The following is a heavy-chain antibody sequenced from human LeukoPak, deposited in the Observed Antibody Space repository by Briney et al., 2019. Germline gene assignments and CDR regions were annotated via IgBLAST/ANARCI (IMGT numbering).Heavy chain of an antibody. V-gene: IGHV1-46*01. CDR3: ARDVPYSRGWSYYYYYGMDV. D-gene: IGHD6-19*01. J-gene: IGHJ6*02. Sequence: GASVKVSCKASGYTFTSYYMHWVRQAPGQGLEWMGIINPSGGSTSYARKFQGRVTMTRDTSTSTVYMELSSLRSEDTAVYYCARDVPYSRGWSYYYYYGMDVWGQGTTVTVSS. CDR2: INPSGGST. CDR1: GYTFTSYY.